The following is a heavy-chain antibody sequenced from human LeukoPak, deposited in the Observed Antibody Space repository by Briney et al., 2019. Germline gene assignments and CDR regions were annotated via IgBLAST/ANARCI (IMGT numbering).Heavy chain of an antibody. D-gene: IGHD5-24*01. Sequence: SGPTLVNPTQTLTLTCTFSGFSLTTTGMCVGWFRQPPGKALEWLALITWDDDQKYSASLKTRVTISRDTSRKQVVLTMTNMDPSDTATFFCARIHRGGDGYVPDYWGQGMLVTVSS. CDR3: ARIHRGGDGYVPDY. CDR2: ITWDDDQ. CDR1: GFSLTTTGMC. J-gene: IGHJ4*01. V-gene: IGHV2-70*13.